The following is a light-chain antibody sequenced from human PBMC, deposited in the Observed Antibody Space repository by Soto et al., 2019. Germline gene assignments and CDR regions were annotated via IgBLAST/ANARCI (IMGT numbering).Light chain of an antibody. CDR1: QNIGRT. J-gene: IGKJ3*01. CDR2: DAS. V-gene: IGKV3-11*01. Sequence: EIVLTQSPATLSLSPGERATLSCRASQNIGRTLAWFQHKPGQTPRLLIYDASNRASVIPARFSGSGSGTDFTLSISTLESEDFAVYYCQRRSDWRDTFGPGTTLDIK. CDR3: QRRSDWRDT.